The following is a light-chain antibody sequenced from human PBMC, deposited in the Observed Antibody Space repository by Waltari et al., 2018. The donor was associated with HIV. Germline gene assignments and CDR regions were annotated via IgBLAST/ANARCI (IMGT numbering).Light chain of an antibody. Sequence: QSALTQPPSASGSPGQSVTISCTGTSSDVGPYDYVSWYQQHPDKAPRLILYEVNNRPPGGPDRFSCSKSGNTASLTVSGLQAEDEADYYCTSYAGSNNLWICGGGTKVTVL. V-gene: IGLV2-8*01. J-gene: IGLJ2*01. CDR3: TSYAGSNNLWI. CDR1: SSDVGPYDY. CDR2: EVN.